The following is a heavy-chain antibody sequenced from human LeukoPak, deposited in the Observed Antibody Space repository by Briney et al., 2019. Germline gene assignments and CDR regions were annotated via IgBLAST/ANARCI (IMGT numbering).Heavy chain of an antibody. J-gene: IGHJ4*02. V-gene: IGHV3-23*01. Sequence: GGSLRLSCAASGFTFSSYGMNWVRQAPGKGLEWVSSISGNGGYTYYADSVKGRFTISRDNSKNTLYLQMNSLRAEDTAVYYCAKARYSSGWDSFDYWGQGTLVTVSS. CDR2: ISGNGGYT. D-gene: IGHD6-19*01. CDR1: GFTFSSYG. CDR3: AKARYSSGWDSFDY.